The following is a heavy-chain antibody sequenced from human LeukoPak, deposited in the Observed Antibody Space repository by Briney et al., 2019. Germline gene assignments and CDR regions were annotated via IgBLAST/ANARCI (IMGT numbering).Heavy chain of an antibody. D-gene: IGHD4-23*01. J-gene: IGHJ4*02. V-gene: IGHV3-9*01. CDR3: ARDPGTTVVTDY. Sequence: PGGSLRLSCAVSGFTFGNYGMHWVRQAPGKGLEWVSGISWNSGSIGYADSVKGRFTISRDNSKNTLYLQMNSLRAEDTAVYYCARDPGTTVVTDYWGQGTLVTVSS. CDR1: GFTFGNYG. CDR2: ISWNSGSI.